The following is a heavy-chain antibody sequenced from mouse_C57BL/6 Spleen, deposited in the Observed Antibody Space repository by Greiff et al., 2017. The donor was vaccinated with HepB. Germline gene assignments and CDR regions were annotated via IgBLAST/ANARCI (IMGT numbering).Heavy chain of an antibody. D-gene: IGHD4-1*01. CDR2: IYPGDGDT. Sequence: VQLQQSGPELVKPGASVKISCKASGYAFSSSWMNWVKQRPGKGLEWIGRIYPGDGDTNYNGKFKGKATLTADKSSSTAYMQLSSLTSEDSAVYFCARGMGLDWYFDVWGTGTTVTVSS. CDR3: ARGMGLDWYFDV. V-gene: IGHV1-82*01. J-gene: IGHJ1*03. CDR1: GYAFSSSW.